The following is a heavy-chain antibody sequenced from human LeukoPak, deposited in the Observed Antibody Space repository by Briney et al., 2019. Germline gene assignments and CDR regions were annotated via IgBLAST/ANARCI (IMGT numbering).Heavy chain of an antibody. CDR3: ARHRWMEVYGSESYYLDH. Sequence: SETLSLTCTVSGGSISSSSYYWGWLRQPPGKGLEWIGSIYYSGSTYYNPSPKSRVTISADTSKDQFSLKLRYVSAADTAVYFCARHRWMEVYGSESYYLDHWGQGTLVTVSS. CDR2: IYYSGST. CDR1: GGSISSSSYY. D-gene: IGHD3-10*01. V-gene: IGHV4-39*01. J-gene: IGHJ4*02.